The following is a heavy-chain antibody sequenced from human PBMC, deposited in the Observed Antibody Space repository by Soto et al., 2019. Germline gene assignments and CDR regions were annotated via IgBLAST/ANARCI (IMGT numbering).Heavy chain of an antibody. CDR2: IGTAGDT. D-gene: IGHD1-26*01. V-gene: IGHV3-13*01. CDR3: AKAVVVGATTGLGDYYYYYGMDV. Sequence: GVSLRLSCEASGFTFSGFDMHWVRQPTGKGLEWVSSIGTAGDTYYAVSVKGRFTISRDNSKNTLYLQMNSLRAEDTAVYYCAKAVVVGATTGLGDYYYYYGMDVWGQGTTVTVSS. J-gene: IGHJ6*02. CDR1: GFTFSGFD.